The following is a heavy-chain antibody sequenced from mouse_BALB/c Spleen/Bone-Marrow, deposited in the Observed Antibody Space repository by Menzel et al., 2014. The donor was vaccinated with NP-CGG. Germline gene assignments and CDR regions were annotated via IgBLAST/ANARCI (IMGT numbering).Heavy chain of an antibody. CDR2: VNPNNGGT. CDR3: ARYLYGNYFDY. CDR1: GYSFTGYY. V-gene: IGHV1-18*01. D-gene: IGHD2-1*01. Sequence: EVQLQQSGPDLVKPGASAKISCKASGYSFTGYYMHWVKQSHGKSLEWIGRVNPNNGGTSHNQKFKGKAILTVDKSSSTAYMELRSLTSEDAAVYYCARYLYGNYFDYWGQGTTLTVSS. J-gene: IGHJ2*01.